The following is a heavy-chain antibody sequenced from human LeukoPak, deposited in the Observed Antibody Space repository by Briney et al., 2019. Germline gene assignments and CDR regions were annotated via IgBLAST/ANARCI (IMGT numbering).Heavy chain of an antibody. D-gene: IGHD4-11*01. V-gene: IGHV3-30*18. CDR2: ISYDGSTK. CDR3: AKKKTDYSYPSSFDY. CDR1: GFIVSSNY. J-gene: IGHJ4*02. Sequence: GGSLTLSCAASGFIVSSNYMSWVRQAPGKGLEWVTLISYDGSTKYYSDSVRGRFTLSRDNSKNTLYLQMNSLRAEDTAVYYCAKKKTDYSYPSSFDYWGQGTLVTVSS.